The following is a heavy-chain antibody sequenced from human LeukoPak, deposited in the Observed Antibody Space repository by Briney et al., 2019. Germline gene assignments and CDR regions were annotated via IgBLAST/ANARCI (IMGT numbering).Heavy chain of an antibody. CDR3: ARAGLLGNDDNWFDP. V-gene: IGHV1-18*01. CDR1: GYTFTSYG. D-gene: IGHD1-26*01. Sequence: ASVKVSCKASGYTFTSYGISWVRQAPGQGLEWMGWISAYNGNTNYAQKLQGRVTMNTDTSTSTAYMELRSLRSDDTAVYYCARAGLLGNDDNWFDPWGQGTLVTVSS. J-gene: IGHJ5*02. CDR2: ISAYNGNT.